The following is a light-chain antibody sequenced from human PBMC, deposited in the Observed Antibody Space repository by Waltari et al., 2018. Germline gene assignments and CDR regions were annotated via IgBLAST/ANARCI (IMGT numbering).Light chain of an antibody. Sequence: QSALTQPPSASGSPGQSVTISCTGASSDIGAVSWYQHHPGKAPQLMIYDVTKRPSGVPVRVSGSGSGKTASLTVSGLQPEDEADYYCTSDAGSNSNSFYVFGTGTKVTVL. CDR2: DVT. V-gene: IGLV2-8*01. J-gene: IGLJ1*01. CDR3: TSDAGSNSNSFYV. CDR1: SSDIGA.